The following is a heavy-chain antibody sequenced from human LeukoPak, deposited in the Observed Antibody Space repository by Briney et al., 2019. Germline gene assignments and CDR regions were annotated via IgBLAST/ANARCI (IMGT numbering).Heavy chain of an antibody. Sequence: PGGSLRLSCAASGFTFRSYSMNWVRQAPGKGLEWVSYISSSSSTIYYADSVKGRFTISRDNARNSLYLQMNSLRAEDTAVYYCARGFGANFDYWGQGTLVTVSS. CDR2: ISSSSSTI. CDR3: ARGFGANFDY. J-gene: IGHJ4*02. CDR1: GFTFRSYS. V-gene: IGHV3-48*04. D-gene: IGHD3-16*01.